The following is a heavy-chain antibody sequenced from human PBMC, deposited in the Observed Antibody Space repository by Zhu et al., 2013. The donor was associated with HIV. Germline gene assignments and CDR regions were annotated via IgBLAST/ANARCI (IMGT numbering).Heavy chain of an antibody. J-gene: IGHJ4*02. CDR2: IIPIFGTA. D-gene: IGHD4-17*01. CDR1: GGTFSSYA. Sequence: QVQLVQSGAEVKKPGSSVKVSCKASGGTFSSYAISWVRQAPGQGLEWMGGIIPIFGTANYAQKFQGRVTITADESTSTAYMELSSLRSEDTAVYYCARYPPVGPGVGYGGYDYWGQGTLVTVSS. CDR3: ARYPPVGPGVGYGGYDY. V-gene: IGHV1-69*01.